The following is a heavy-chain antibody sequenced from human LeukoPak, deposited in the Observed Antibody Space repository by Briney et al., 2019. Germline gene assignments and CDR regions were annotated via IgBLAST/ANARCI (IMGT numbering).Heavy chain of an antibody. CDR1: GDSISGSSYY. D-gene: IGHD1-14*01. V-gene: IGHV4-39*01. CDR2: IYHNGNI. CDR3: ARHDRRTGSHFDY. J-gene: IGHJ4*02. Sequence: KASETLSLTCTVSGDSISGSSYYWGWIRQPPGEGLEWSGSIYHNGNIYYNPSLKSRVSISVDTSKNRFSLKLSSVTAADTAVYYCARHDRRTGSHFDYWGQGTLVTVSS.